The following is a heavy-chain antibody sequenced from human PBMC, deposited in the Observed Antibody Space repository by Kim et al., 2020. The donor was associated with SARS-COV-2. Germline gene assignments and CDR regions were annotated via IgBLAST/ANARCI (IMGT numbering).Heavy chain of an antibody. Sequence: GGSLRLSCAASGFTFDTYVMSWVRQAPGKGLEWISTISRTGDDTYFADSVKGRFTLSRDNSKNNLFLHITRLRPEDTSVYYCARTAVKGVIVLVPAANHFDYGGQGTKVTVSP. CDR3: ARTAVKGVIVLVPAANHFDY. V-gene: IGHV3-23*01. CDR1: GFTFDTYV. J-gene: IGHJ4*01. CDR2: ISRTGDDT. D-gene: IGHD2-2*01.